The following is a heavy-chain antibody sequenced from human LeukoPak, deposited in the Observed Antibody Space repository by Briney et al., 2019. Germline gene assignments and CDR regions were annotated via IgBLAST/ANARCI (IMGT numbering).Heavy chain of an antibody. V-gene: IGHV4-59*12. CDR1: GGSISSYY. D-gene: IGHD6-13*01. Sequence: SETLSLTCTVSGGSISSYYWSWIRQPPGKGLEWIAYISDIGSINYNPSLKSRVTISVDTSKNQFSLKLSSVTAADTAVYYCARGVSTYSSSWYGGDYFDYWGQGTLVTVSS. CDR2: ISDIGSI. J-gene: IGHJ4*02. CDR3: ARGVSTYSSSWYGGDYFDY.